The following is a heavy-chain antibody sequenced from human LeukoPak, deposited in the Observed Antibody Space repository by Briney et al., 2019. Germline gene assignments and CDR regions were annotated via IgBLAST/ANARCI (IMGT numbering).Heavy chain of an antibody. CDR1: GGSISSSSYY. D-gene: IGHD6-19*01. CDR3: ARPGTIAVAGTGGVGFDY. CDR2: IYYSGST. Sequence: SETLSLTCTVSGGSISSSSYYWGWIRQPPGKGLEWIGSIYYSGSTYYNPSLKCRVTISVDTSKNQFSLKLSSVTAADTAVYYCARPGTIAVAGTGGVGFDYWGQGTLVTVSS. V-gene: IGHV4-39*01. J-gene: IGHJ4*02.